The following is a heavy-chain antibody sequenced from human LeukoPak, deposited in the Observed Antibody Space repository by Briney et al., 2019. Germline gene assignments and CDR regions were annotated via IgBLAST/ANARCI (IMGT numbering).Heavy chain of an antibody. CDR2: IWYDGSNK. CDR1: GFTFSSYG. CDR3: ARVPTGAAIDY. V-gene: IGHV3-33*01. Sequence: GGSLRLSCAASGFTFSSYGMHWVRQAPGKGLEWVAVIWYDGSNKYYADSVKGRFTVSRDNSKNTLYLQMNSLRAEDTAVYYCARVPTGAAIDYWGQGTLVTVSS. J-gene: IGHJ4*02.